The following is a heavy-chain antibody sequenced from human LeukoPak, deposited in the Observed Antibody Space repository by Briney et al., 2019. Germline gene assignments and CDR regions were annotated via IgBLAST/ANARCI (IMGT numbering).Heavy chain of an antibody. V-gene: IGHV3-23*01. D-gene: IGHD6-19*01. CDR3: AKVRSGWYRSAFDI. CDR1: GFTFSSYA. Sequence: PGGSLRLSCAASGFTFSSYAMSWVRQAPGKGLEWVSGISGSGGSTYYADSVKGRFTISRDNSKNTLYVQMNSLRAEDTAVYYCAKVRSGWYRSAFDIWGQGTMVTVSS. CDR2: ISGSGGST. J-gene: IGHJ3*02.